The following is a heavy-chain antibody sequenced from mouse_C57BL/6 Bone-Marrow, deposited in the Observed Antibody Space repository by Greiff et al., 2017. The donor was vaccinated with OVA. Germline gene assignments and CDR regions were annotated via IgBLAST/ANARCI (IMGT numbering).Heavy chain of an antibody. J-gene: IGHJ4*01. Sequence: LVESGAELAKPGASVKLSCKASGYTFTSYWMHWVKQRPGQCLEWIGYINPSSGYTKYNQKFKDKATLTADKSSSTAYMQLHSLTYEDTAVYYCARLVLPLDAMDYWGQGTSVTVSS. CDR2: INPSSGYT. D-gene: IGHD2-1*01. V-gene: IGHV1-7*01. CDR1: GYTFTSYW. CDR3: ARLVLPLDAMDY.